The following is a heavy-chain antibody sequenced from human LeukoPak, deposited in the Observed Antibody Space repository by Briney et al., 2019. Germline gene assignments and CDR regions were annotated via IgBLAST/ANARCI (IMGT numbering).Heavy chain of an antibody. CDR1: GYTFTSYG. J-gene: IGHJ4*02. V-gene: IGHV1-18*04. Sequence: ASVKVSCKASGYTFTSYGISWVRPAPGQGLEWMGWISTYNGNTDYAQKLQGRLTMTTDTSTSTAYMELRSLRSDDTAVYYCATGIAVAGTVGYFDYWGQGTLVTVSS. D-gene: IGHD6-19*01. CDR2: ISTYNGNT. CDR3: ATGIAVAGTVGYFDY.